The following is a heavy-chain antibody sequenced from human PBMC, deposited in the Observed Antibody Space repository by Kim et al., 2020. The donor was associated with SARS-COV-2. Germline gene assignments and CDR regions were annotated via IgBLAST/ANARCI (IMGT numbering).Heavy chain of an antibody. CDR3: ARDIVVENLYGMDV. J-gene: IGHJ6*02. D-gene: IGHD2-2*01. CDR1: GFTFSSYG. Sequence: GGSLRLSCAASGFTFSSYGMHWVRQAPGKGLEWVAVIWYDGSNKYYADSVKGRFTISRDNSKNTLYLQMNSLRAEDTAVYYCARDIVVENLYGMDVWGQGTTVTVSS. CDR2: IWYDGSNK. V-gene: IGHV3-33*01.